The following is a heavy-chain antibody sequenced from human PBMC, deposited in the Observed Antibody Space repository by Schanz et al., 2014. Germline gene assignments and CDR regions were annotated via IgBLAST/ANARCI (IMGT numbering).Heavy chain of an antibody. CDR2: VFPNGIT. CDR3: ARYTTWRLER. V-gene: IGHV4-61*02. Sequence: QVQLQESGPGLVKPSQTLSLPCTVSGGSIRSGTYYWSWIRQPAGKALEWVGRVFPNGITNYNPPLKSRVPISQNPSKNQSSVTLASLTAAESAVYYCARYTTWRLERWGRGTLVTVSS. J-gene: IGHJ2*01. D-gene: IGHD1-1*01. CDR1: GGSIRSGTYY.